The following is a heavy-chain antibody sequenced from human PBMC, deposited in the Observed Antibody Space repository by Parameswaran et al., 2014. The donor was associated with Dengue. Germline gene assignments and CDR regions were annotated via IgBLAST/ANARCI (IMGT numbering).Heavy chain of an antibody. CDR1: GFTFTSSA. Sequence: SVKVSCKASGFTFTSSAMQWVRQARGQRLEWIGWIVVGSGNTNYAQKFQERVTITRDMSTSTAYMELSSLRSEDTAVYYCAADPTLYSTDDAFDIWGQGTMVTVSS. V-gene: IGHV1-58*02. CDR3: AADPTLYSTDDAFDI. CDR2: IVVGSGNT. J-gene: IGHJ3*02. D-gene: IGHD4-11*01.